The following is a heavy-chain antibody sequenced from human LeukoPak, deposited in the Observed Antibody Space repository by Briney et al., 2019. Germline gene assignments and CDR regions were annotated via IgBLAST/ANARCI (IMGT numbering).Heavy chain of an antibody. CDR1: GFIFSDYN. CDR2: ISTSSSRI. D-gene: IGHD6-13*01. CDR3: ARGGPRGSWPRFDP. Sequence: PGGSLRLSCAASGFIFSDYNMNWVRQAPGKEPEWVSYISTSSSRIFYADSVKGRFTISRDNAKNSLYLQMNSLRVEDTAMYYCARGGPRGSWPRFDPWGQGTLVTVSS. V-gene: IGHV3-48*04. J-gene: IGHJ5*02.